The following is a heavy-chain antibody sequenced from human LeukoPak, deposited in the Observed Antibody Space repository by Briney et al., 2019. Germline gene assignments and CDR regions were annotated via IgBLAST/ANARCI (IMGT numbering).Heavy chain of an antibody. CDR1: EVTVSTNY. J-gene: IGHJ5*02. CDR2: IYKVDHT. D-gene: IGHD6-19*01. CDR3: AAQALAGKGNYFDP. V-gene: IGHV3-53*03. Sequence: GGSLILSCSASEVTVSTNYMTWGRHPPGKGLEGCSVIYKVDHTYYAETVEGRFTISRDNSKNTLYLQMDSLRAEDTAVYYCAAQALAGKGNYFDPWGQGTLVTVSS.